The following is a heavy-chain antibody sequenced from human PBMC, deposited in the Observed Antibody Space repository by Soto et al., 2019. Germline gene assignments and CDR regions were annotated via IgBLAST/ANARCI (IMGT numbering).Heavy chain of an antibody. J-gene: IGHJ4*02. CDR2: ISYDGSNK. CDR1: GFTFSTYG. V-gene: IGHV3-30*18. Sequence: QVQLVESGGAVVQTGRSLRLSCAASGFTFSTYGMHWVRQAPGKGLEWVAVISYDGSNKYYVDSVKGRFTISRDNSKNTLYPQMNSLRAEDTAVYYCAKDTSQMAAIGLLDYWGQGTQVTVSS. CDR3: AKDTSQMAAIGLLDY. D-gene: IGHD6-19*01.